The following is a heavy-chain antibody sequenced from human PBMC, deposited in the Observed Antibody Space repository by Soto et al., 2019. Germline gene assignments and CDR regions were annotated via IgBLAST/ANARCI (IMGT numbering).Heavy chain of an antibody. Sequence: QVQLLQSGAEVKKPGASVKVSCKASGYTFTSFHIHWVRQAPGQGLEWMGVVNSTTGGTKYAQELQGRVIMTRDMSARTVYMELSSLTSDGTGTYFCARALPVSGTDYWGQGTLVIVSS. D-gene: IGHD4-4*01. CDR3: ARALPVSGTDY. V-gene: IGHV1-46*01. CDR1: GYTFTSFH. CDR2: VNSTTGGT. J-gene: IGHJ4*02.